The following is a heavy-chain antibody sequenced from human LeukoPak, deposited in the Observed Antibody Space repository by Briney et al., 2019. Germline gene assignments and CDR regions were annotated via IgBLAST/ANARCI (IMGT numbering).Heavy chain of an antibody. CDR2: IYSGGNT. Sequence: GGSLRLSCAASGLTVSSSYMSWVRQAPTKGLEWVSVIYSGGNTYYADSVKGRFTISRDNSENTVYLQMNSLRVEDTAVYFCARNRQSAMDVWGQGTTVTVSS. J-gene: IGHJ6*02. CDR1: GLTVSSSY. CDR3: ARNRQSAMDV. V-gene: IGHV3-53*01. D-gene: IGHD3-16*02.